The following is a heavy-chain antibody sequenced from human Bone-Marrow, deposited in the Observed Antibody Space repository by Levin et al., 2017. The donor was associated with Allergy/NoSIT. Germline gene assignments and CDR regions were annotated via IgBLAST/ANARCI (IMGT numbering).Heavy chain of an antibody. CDR3: AREMLFGPSYYYMDV. J-gene: IGHJ6*03. CDR1: GGSFSGYY. D-gene: IGHD2-21*01. Sequence: PSETLSLTCAVYGGSFSGYYWSWIRQPPGKGLEWIGEINHSGSTNYKPSLKSRVTISVDTSKNQFSLKLSSVSAADTAVYYCAREMLFGPSYYYMDVWGTGITVTVSS. V-gene: IGHV4-34*01. CDR2: INHSGST.